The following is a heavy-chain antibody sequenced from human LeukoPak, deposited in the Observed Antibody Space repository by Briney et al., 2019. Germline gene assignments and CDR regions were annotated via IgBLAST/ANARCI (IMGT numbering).Heavy chain of an antibody. V-gene: IGHV3-7*01. CDR1: GSIFSSYW. D-gene: IGHD4-23*01. Sequence: GGSLRLSCAASGSIFSSYWMSWVRQAPGKGLEWVANIKQDGSQKYYVDSVKGRFTISRDNAKNSLYLQMNSLRAEDTAVYYCARDDYGGDSIKNAFDVWGQGTLLTVSS. CDR2: IKQDGSQK. J-gene: IGHJ3*01. CDR3: ARDDYGGDSIKNAFDV.